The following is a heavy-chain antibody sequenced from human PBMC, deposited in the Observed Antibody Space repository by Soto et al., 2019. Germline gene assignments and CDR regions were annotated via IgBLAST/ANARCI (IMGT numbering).Heavy chain of an antibody. Sequence: GSSVKVSCKVSGYTLTELSMHWVRQAPGKGLEWMGGFDPEDGETIYAQKCQGRVTMTEDTSTDTAYMELSSLRSEDAAVYYCAPGPYSFDGSGYPLTATYSPHWGKGPLVPVS. J-gene: IGHJ1*01. CDR2: FDPEDGET. CDR3: APGPYSFDGSGYPLTATYSPH. V-gene: IGHV1-24*01. D-gene: IGHD3-22*01. CDR1: GYTLTELS.